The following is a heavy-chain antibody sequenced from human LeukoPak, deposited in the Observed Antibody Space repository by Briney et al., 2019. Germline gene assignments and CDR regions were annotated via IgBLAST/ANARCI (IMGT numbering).Heavy chain of an antibody. CDR3: ARGPSYFDY. CDR2: ITGTAGTI. V-gene: IGHV3-48*03. Sequence: GGSLRLSCAASGFTFSSYAINWVRQAPGKGLEWVAYITGTAGTIFYVDSVKGRFTISRDNARNSLYLQMNSLRAEDTAIYYCARGPSYFDYWGQGTLVTVSS. J-gene: IGHJ4*02. D-gene: IGHD3-16*01. CDR1: GFTFSSYA.